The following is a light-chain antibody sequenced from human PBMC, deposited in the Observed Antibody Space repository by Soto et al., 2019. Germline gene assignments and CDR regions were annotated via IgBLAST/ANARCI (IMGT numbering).Light chain of an antibody. CDR2: GAS. CDR1: QSVSSSY. Sequence: EIVLTQSPGTLSLSPGERATLSCRASQSVSSSYLAWYQQKPGQAPRLLIYGASSRATGIPDRFSGSGSGTDFTLTISRQEHEDFAVYYCQQSGSSPWKFGHGTPVAIK. J-gene: IGKJ1*01. V-gene: IGKV3-20*01. CDR3: QQSGSSPWK.